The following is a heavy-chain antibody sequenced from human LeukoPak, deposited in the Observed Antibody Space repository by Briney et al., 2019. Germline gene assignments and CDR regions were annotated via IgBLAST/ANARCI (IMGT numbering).Heavy chain of an antibody. Sequence: PGGSLRLSCSAAAFTVSSYSMNWVRQAPGKGLEWVSSISSSSSYIYYADSVKGRFTISRDNAKNSLYLQMNSLRAEDTAVYYCARGGYCSSTSCRPFDYWGQGTLVTVSS. V-gene: IGHV3-21*01. J-gene: IGHJ4*02. CDR3: ARGGYCSSTSCRPFDY. CDR1: AFTVSSYS. CDR2: ISSSSSYI. D-gene: IGHD2-2*01.